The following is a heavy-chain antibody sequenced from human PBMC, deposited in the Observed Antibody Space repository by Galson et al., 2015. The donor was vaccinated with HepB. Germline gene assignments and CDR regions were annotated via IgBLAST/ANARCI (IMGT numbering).Heavy chain of an antibody. CDR2: IYSGGST. CDR3: ARGRGYCSGGSCYSSYFDY. V-gene: IGHV3-53*01. CDR1: GFTVSSNY. Sequence: SLRLSCAASGFTVSSNYMSWVRQAPGKGLEWVSVIYSGGSTYYADSVKGRFTISRDNSKNTLYLQMNSLRAEDTAVYYCARGRGYCSGGSCYSSYFDYWSQGTLVTVSS. J-gene: IGHJ4*02. D-gene: IGHD2-15*01.